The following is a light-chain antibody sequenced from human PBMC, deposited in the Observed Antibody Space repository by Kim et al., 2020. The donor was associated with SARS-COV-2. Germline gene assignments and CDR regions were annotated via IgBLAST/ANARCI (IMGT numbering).Light chain of an antibody. J-gene: IGLJ2*01. Sequence: SYELTQPPSVSVSPGQTASITCSGDKLGDKYACWYQQKPGQSPVLVIYQDTKRPSGIPERFSGSNSGNTATLTISGTQAMDEADYYCQAWDSSTLVFCGG. CDR3: QAWDSSTLV. CDR1: KLGDKY. CDR2: QDT. V-gene: IGLV3-1*01.